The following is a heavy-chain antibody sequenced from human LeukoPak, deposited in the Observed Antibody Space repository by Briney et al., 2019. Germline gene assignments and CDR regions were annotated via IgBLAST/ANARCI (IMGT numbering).Heavy chain of an antibody. CDR3: AKDPNGDYVGAFDF. V-gene: IGHV3-30-3*01. J-gene: IGHJ3*01. CDR1: GFTFSSYA. Sequence: GGSLRLSCAASGFTFSSYAMHWVRQAPGKGLEWVAVISYDGSNKHYADSVKGRFTISRDNSKNTLYLQMNSLRVEDTAVYYCAKDPNGDYVGAFDFWGQGTMVTVSS. D-gene: IGHD4-17*01. CDR2: ISYDGSNK.